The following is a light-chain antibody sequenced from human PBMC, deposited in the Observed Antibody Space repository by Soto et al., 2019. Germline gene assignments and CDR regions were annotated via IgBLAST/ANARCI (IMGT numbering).Light chain of an antibody. CDR3: QKCNSNPGT. Sequence: DIQMTQSPSTLSASVGDTVTVTCRASQSVSSWLDWYQQKPGEAPKLLIYDASALQRGVPSRFSGSGSGTDFTLTISSLQPDDFAIYYCQKCNSNPGTFGQGTKVDIK. CDR1: QSVSSW. CDR2: DAS. J-gene: IGKJ1*01. V-gene: IGKV1-5*01.